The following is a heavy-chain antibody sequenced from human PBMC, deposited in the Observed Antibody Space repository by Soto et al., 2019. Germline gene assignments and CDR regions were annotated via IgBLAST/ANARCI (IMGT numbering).Heavy chain of an antibody. CDR1: GYTFTSYG. V-gene: IGHV1-18*01. CDR3: AGTWSTYDAFDI. J-gene: IGHJ3*02. Sequence: ASVKVSCKASGYTFTSYGISWVRQAPGQGLEWMGWIIVYNGNTNYAQKLQGRVTMTTDTSTSTVYLELRSLRSDDTAVYYCAGTWSTYDAFDIWGQGTMVTVSS. D-gene: IGHD1-26*01. CDR2: IIVYNGNT.